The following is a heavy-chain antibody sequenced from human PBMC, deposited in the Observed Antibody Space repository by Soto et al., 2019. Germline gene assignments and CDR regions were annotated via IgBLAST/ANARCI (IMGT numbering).Heavy chain of an antibody. V-gene: IGHV1-24*01. J-gene: IGHJ6*02. CDR3: ATYDFWSGYLPEYYYYGMDV. D-gene: IGHD3-3*01. Sequence: ASVKVSCKVSGYTLTELSMHWVRQAPGKGLEWMGGFDPEDGETIYAQKFQGRVTMTEDTSTDTAYMELSSLRSEDTAVYYCATYDFWSGYLPEYYYYGMDVWRQGTTVTVYS. CDR1: GYTLTELS. CDR2: FDPEDGET.